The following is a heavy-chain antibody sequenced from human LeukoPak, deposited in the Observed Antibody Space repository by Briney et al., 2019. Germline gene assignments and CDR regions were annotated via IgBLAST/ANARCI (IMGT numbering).Heavy chain of an antibody. CDR2: INHSGST. J-gene: IGHJ4*02. CDR1: GESFSGYY. V-gene: IGHV4-34*01. D-gene: IGHD3-10*01. Sequence: SETLSLTSAVYGESFSGYYWSWIRQPPGKGLEWIGEINHSGSTNYNPSLKSRVTISVDTYKTQFSLKLSSVTAADTAVYYCARSRGVIDYWGQGTLVTVSS. CDR3: ARSRGVIDY.